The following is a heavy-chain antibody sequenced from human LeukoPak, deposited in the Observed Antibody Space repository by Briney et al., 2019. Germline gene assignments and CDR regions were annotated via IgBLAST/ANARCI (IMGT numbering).Heavy chain of an antibody. V-gene: IGHV3-7*01. Sequence: GGSLRLSCAASGFTFSNYYMNWVRQAPGKGLEWVANIKQDGTEKYYVDSAKGRFTISRDNAKNSLYLHMDSLRAEDTAVYYCARGVLWEPPDYWGQGTLVTVSS. J-gene: IGHJ4*02. CDR2: IKQDGTEK. D-gene: IGHD1-14*01. CDR1: GFTFSNYY. CDR3: ARGVLWEPPDY.